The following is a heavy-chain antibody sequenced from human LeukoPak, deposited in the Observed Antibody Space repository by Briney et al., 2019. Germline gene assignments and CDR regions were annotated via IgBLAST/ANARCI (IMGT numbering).Heavy chain of an antibody. CDR2: ISSSSSTI. D-gene: IGHD3-3*01. CDR3: ARGGYDFCSGYLGGGSYYFDY. J-gene: IGHJ4*02. CDR1: GFTFSSYS. Sequence: GGSLRLSCAASGFTFSSYSMNWVRQAPGKGLEWVSYISSSSSTIYYADSVKGRFTISRDNAKNSLYLQMNSLRDEDTAVYYCARGGYDFCSGYLGGGSYYFDYWGQGTLVTVFS. V-gene: IGHV3-48*02.